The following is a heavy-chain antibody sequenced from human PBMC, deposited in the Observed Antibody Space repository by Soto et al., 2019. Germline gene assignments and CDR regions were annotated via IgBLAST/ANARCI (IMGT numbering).Heavy chain of an antibody. CDR3: SRDPATVTPCYSDV. V-gene: IGHV3-49*05. J-gene: IGHJ2*01. Sequence: EVQLVESGGGLVKAGRSLRLSCAATGFSFGDYAMNWFRQAPGKGPEWVGFIRSNGYGGTTEYAASVKGRFSLSRDDSKSIAYLQMNSPTTEDSAVNYCSRDPATVTPCYSDVWGRGTLVTVSS. D-gene: IGHD4-17*01. CDR1: GFSFGDYA. CDR2: IRSNGYGGTT.